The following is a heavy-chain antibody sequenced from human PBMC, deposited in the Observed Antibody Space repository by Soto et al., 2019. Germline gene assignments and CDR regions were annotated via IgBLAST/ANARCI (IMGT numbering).Heavy chain of an antibody. Sequence: ASVKVSCKASGYTFTSYYMHWVRQAPGQGLEWMGIINPSGGSTSYAQKFQGRVTMTRDTSTSTVYMELSSLRSEDTAVYYCARDGSDTMIVAVQPPEIYYFDYWGQGTLVTVSS. J-gene: IGHJ4*02. CDR3: ARDGSDTMIVAVQPPEIYYFDY. CDR2: INPSGGST. D-gene: IGHD3-22*01. CDR1: GYTFTSYY. V-gene: IGHV1-46*01.